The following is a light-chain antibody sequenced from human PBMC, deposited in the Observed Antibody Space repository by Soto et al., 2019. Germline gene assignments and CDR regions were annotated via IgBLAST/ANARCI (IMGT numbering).Light chain of an antibody. CDR2: EVT. CDR1: SSDVGAYNY. J-gene: IGLJ3*02. V-gene: IGLV2-8*01. Sequence: QSVLTQPPSASGSPGQSVTISCTGTSSDVGAYNYVCWYQQHPGKAPKLIISEVTKRPSGVPDRCSGSKSGNTASLTVTGLQAEDEADYYCSSYAGSNNPWVFGGGTKLTVL. CDR3: SSYAGSNNPWV.